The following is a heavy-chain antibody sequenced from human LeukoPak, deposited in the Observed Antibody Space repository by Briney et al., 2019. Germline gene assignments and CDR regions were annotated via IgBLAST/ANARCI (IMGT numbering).Heavy chain of an antibody. CDR1: GLTFSSYA. J-gene: IGHJ5*02. V-gene: IGHV3-23*01. CDR3: AKDFDSRALNWFDP. D-gene: IGHD3-22*01. Sequence: GGSLRLSCAASGLTFSSYAMNWVRQAPGKGLEWVSAISGSGGRTYYADSVKGRFTISRDNSKNTLYLQMNSLRAEDTAVYYCAKDFDSRALNWFDPWGQGTLVTVFS. CDR2: ISGSGGRT.